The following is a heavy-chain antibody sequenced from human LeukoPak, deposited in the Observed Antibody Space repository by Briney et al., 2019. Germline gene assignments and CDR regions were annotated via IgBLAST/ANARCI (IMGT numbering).Heavy chain of an antibody. Sequence: GASVKVSCKASGYTFTGYYIQWVRQAPGQGLEWMGWINPNSGGTNYAQKFQGRVTMTLDSSISTAYMELTSLSSDDTAVYYCVRGGINSWTKPYLFDYWGQGTLVTVSS. CDR3: VRGGINSWTKPYLFDY. CDR2: INPNSGGT. V-gene: IGHV1-2*02. CDR1: GYTFTGYY. J-gene: IGHJ4*02. D-gene: IGHD6-13*01.